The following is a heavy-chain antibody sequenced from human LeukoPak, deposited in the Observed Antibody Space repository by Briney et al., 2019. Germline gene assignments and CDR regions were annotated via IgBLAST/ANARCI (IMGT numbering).Heavy chain of an antibody. V-gene: IGHV3-21*01. Sequence: TVGSLRLSCAASGFTLSNYSMNWVRQAPGKGLEWVAFISSSSSYIFYADSLKGRSTISRDNAKNSLYLQMNSLRADDTAVYYCARDLAYGDDGLWGQGTLVTVSS. CDR1: GFTLSNYS. J-gene: IGHJ4*02. CDR2: ISSSSSYI. CDR3: ARDLAYGDDGL. D-gene: IGHD4-17*01.